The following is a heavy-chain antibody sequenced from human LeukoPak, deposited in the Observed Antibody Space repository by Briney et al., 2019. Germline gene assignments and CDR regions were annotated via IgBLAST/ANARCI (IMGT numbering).Heavy chain of an antibody. Sequence: PGGSPRLSCAASGFTLSDYSMTWVRQAPGQGLEWISFLTSGGVSAFYADSVRGRFTVSRDDARNSLSLYMNTLRADDTAVYYCASSLNTVMVSPYYLEYWGPGTLVTVS. D-gene: IGHD5-18*01. CDR2: LTSGGVSA. J-gene: IGHJ4*02. CDR3: ASSLNTVMVSPYYLEY. CDR1: GFTLSDYS. V-gene: IGHV3-11*04.